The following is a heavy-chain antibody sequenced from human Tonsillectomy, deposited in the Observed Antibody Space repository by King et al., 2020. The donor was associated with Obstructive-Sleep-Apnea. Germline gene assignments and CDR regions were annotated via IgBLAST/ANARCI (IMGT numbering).Heavy chain of an antibody. D-gene: IGHD4-17*01. V-gene: IGHV3-23*01. CDR2: IAAGTGNT. CDR3: AKAHLCLGGRLRCPDVFDI. CDR1: GFTFSTHS. Sequence: EAQLLESGGGLVQPGGSLRLSCAASGFTFSTHSITWVRQVPGKGLEWVSFIAAGTGNTYYADSVNGRFTICRDNSKTTVYLQMNSLRAEDTAIYYCAKAHLCLGGRLRCPDVFDIWGQGTMVTVSS. J-gene: IGHJ3*02.